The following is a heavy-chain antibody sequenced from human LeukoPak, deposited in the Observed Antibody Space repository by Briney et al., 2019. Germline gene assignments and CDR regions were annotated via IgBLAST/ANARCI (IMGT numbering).Heavy chain of an antibody. V-gene: IGHV4-31*03. CDR3: ARGAIFGVELSGYYMDV. J-gene: IGHJ6*03. CDR2: IYYSGST. Sequence: SQTLSLTCTVSGGPISSGGYYWSWIRQHPGKGLEWIGYIYYSGSTYYNPSLKSRVTISVDTSKNQFSLKLSSVTAADTAVYYCARGAIFGVELSGYYMDVWGKGTTVTVSS. D-gene: IGHD3-3*01. CDR1: GGPISSGGYY.